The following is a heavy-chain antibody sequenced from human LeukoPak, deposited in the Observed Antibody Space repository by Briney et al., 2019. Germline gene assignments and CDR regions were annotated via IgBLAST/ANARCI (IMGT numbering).Heavy chain of an antibody. CDR2: ISGPAGSW. CDR3: AKKVGLVSAPLYYFDV. J-gene: IGHJ4*02. Sequence: GGSLRLSCAASGFTFSNYAMSWVRQAPGKGLEWVSAISGPAGSWDYADVVKGRFTISRDNSKNTLFLQMNSLSPEDTAIYYCAKKVGLVSAPLYYFDVWGQGTLVTVS. CDR1: GFTFSNYA. V-gene: IGHV3-23*01. D-gene: IGHD5/OR15-5a*01.